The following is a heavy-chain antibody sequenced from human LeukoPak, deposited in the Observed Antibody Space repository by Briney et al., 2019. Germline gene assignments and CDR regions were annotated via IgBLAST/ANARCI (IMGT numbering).Heavy chain of an antibody. CDR3: AKRSWGELYYYYMDV. D-gene: IGHD3-16*01. V-gene: IGHV3-23*01. Sequence: PGGSLRLSCAASGFTFSSYAMSWVRQAPGKGLEWVSAISGSGGSTYYADSVKGRFTISRDNSKNTLYLQMNSLRAEDTAVYYCAKRSWGELYYYYMDVWGKGTTVTVSS. J-gene: IGHJ6*03. CDR2: ISGSGGST. CDR1: GFTFSSYA.